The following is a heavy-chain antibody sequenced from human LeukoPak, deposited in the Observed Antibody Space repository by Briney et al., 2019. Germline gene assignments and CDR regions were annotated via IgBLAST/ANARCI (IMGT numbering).Heavy chain of an antibody. V-gene: IGHV4-34*01. D-gene: IGHD3-16*02. CDR3: ARANLMITFGGVIVIIFDY. J-gene: IGHJ4*02. CDR2: INHSGST. CDR1: GGSFSGYY. Sequence: PSETLSLTCAVYGGSFSGYYWSWIRQPPGKGLEWIGEINHSGSTNYNPSFKSRVTISVDTSKNQFSLKLSSVTAADTAVYYCARANLMITFGGVIVIIFDYWGQGTLVTVSS.